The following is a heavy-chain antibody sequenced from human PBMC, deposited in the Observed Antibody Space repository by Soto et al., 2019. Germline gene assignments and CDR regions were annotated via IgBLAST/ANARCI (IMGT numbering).Heavy chain of an antibody. J-gene: IGHJ4*02. V-gene: IGHV3-21*01. CDR2: ISSSSSYI. D-gene: IGHD3-10*01. Sequence: EVQLVESGGGLVKPGGSLRLSCAASGFTFSSYSMNWVRQAPGKGLEWVSSISSSSSYIYYADSVKGRFTISRDNAKNSLYLQMNSLRAEDTAVYYCARGAPELLWFGESNLFYYWGQGTLVTVSS. CDR1: GFTFSSYS. CDR3: ARGAPELLWFGESNLFYY.